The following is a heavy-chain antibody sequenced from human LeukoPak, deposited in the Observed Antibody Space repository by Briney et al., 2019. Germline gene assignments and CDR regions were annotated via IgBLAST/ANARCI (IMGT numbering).Heavy chain of an antibody. CDR3: ARQGGYDSSGYYSRGYHYYGMDV. CDR1: GGSISSNSYY. D-gene: IGHD3-22*01. V-gene: IGHV4-61*05. CDR2: IYYSGST. Sequence: SETLSLTCTVSGGSISSNSYYWSWIRQPPGKGLEWIGYIYYSGSTDYKPSLKSRVTISVDTSKNQFSLKLSSVTAADTAVYYCARQGGYDSSGYYSRGYHYYGMDVWGQGTTVTVSS. J-gene: IGHJ6*02.